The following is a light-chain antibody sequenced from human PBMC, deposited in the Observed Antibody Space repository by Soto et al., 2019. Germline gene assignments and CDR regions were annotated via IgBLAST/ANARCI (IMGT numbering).Light chain of an antibody. CDR2: DVN. J-gene: IGLJ2*01. CDR3: SSFTTSSTTVV. CDR1: SSDVVNYHY. V-gene: IGLV2-14*01. Sequence: QSALTQPTSVSGAPGQSITISCTGTSSDVVNYHYVSWYQQHPGKAPKVLIYDVNNRPSGVANRFSGSKSGTTASLTITGLLDADEADDYCSSFTTSSTTVVFGGGTKLTVL.